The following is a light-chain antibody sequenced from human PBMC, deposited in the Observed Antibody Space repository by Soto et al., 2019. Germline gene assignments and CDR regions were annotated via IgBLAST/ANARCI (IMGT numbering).Light chain of an antibody. CDR2: KAS. V-gene: IGKV1-5*03. Sequence: DIQMTQSPSTLSGSVGDRVTITCRASQTISSWLAWYQQKPGKAPKLLIYKASTLKSGVPSRFRGSGSGTEFTLTISSLQPDDFATYYCQHLNSNSEAFGQGTKVELK. CDR1: QTISSW. CDR3: QHLNSNSEA. J-gene: IGKJ1*01.